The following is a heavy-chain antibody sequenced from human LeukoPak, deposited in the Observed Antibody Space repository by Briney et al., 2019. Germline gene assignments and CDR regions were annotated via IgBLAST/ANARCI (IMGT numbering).Heavy chain of an antibody. CDR3: ARETGSSGLHFDY. D-gene: IGHD1-14*01. J-gene: IGHJ4*02. Sequence: SQTLSLTCAISGDSVSNNIATWNWVRQSPSRGLEWLGRTYYRSKWYNDYAVSVKSRITINPDTSKNQFSLQLNSVTPEDTAVYYCARETGSSGLHFDYWGQETLVTVSS. CDR1: GDSVSNNIAT. V-gene: IGHV6-1*01. CDR2: TYYRSKWYN.